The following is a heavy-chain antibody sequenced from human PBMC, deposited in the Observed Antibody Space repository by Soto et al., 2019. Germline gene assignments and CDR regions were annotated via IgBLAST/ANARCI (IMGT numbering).Heavy chain of an antibody. J-gene: IGHJ4*02. Sequence: GGSLRLSCAASGFTVSSNYMSWVRQAPGKGLEWVSVIYSDSSTYYADSVKGRFTISTDNSRNTVYLQMNSLRAEDTAVYYCARVGSSGYYPYYFDFWGQGTLVTVSS. CDR1: GFTVSSNY. CDR2: IYSDSST. CDR3: ARVGSSGYYPYYFDF. D-gene: IGHD3-22*01. V-gene: IGHV3-53*01.